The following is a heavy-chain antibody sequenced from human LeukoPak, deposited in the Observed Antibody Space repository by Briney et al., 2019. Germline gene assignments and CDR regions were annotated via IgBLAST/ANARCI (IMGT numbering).Heavy chain of an antibody. J-gene: IGHJ5*02. CDR2: INPNSGGT. CDR1: GYTFTGYY. Sequence: GASVKVSCKASGYTFTGYYMHWVRQAPGQGLEWMGWINPNSGGTNYAQKFQGRVTTTRATSISTAYMELSRLRSDDTAVYYCAREVAGTRGWFDPWGQGTLVTVSS. CDR3: AREVAGTRGWFDP. V-gene: IGHV1-2*02. D-gene: IGHD6-19*01.